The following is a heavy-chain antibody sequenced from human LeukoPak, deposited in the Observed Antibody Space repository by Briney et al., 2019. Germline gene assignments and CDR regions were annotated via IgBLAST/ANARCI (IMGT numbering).Heavy chain of an antibody. CDR1: GYTFSNYG. Sequence: RASVKVSCKASGYTFSNYGITWVRQAPGQGLEWMGWISAYNGNTNHAQKLQGRVTMTTDTSTNTAYKELRRLKSDDTAVYYCARGSGASDSDAFDLWGQGTMVTVSP. CDR3: ARGSGASDSDAFDL. CDR2: ISAYNGNT. J-gene: IGHJ3*01. V-gene: IGHV1-18*01. D-gene: IGHD1-26*01.